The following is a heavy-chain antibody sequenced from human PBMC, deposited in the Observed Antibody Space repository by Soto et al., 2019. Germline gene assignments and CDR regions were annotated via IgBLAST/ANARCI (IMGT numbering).Heavy chain of an antibody. CDR3: AMLGGWSGGSSGMDV. J-gene: IGHJ6*02. V-gene: IGHV3-72*01. D-gene: IGHD6-19*01. CDR2: IRRKANSYTT. Sequence: EVQLVESGGGLVQPGGSLRLSCAASGLIFSDYHMDWVRQAPGKGLEWVGRIRRKANSYTTAYAASVKGRFTISRDDSKNSLYLQMNTLKSEATAVYYCAMLGGWSGGSSGMDVWGQGPTVTVSS. CDR1: GLIFSDYH.